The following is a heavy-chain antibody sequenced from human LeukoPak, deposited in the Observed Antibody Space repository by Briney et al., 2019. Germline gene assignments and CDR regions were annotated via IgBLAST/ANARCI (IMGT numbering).Heavy chain of an antibody. V-gene: IGHV3-11*04. CDR2: ISSTGDTL. D-gene: IGHD6-19*01. Sequence: LSLTCTVSGGSISSSSYYWGWIRQPPGKGLEWIAYISSTGDTLYYVDSVKGRFTISRDNAKNSLYLQMNSLRAEDTAMYYCARGHSAWYLNWFESWGLGTLVIVSP. CDR3: ARGHSAWYLNWFES. CDR1: GGSISSSSYY. J-gene: IGHJ5*01.